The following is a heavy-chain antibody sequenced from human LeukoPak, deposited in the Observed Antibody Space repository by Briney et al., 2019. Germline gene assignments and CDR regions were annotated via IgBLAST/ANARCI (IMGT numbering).Heavy chain of an antibody. CDR2: VNYSGST. Sequence: SEPLSLTCAVYGGSFSSYYWSWIRQPPGKGLEWIGEVNYSGSTNYNPSLKSRVTMSVDTSKNQFSLNLSSVTAAVSAVYCCARVAGDGVIDAVQPAATPGSIDYWGQGTLVTVSS. V-gene: IGHV4-34*01. CDR3: ARVAGDGVIDAVQPAATPGSIDY. D-gene: IGHD2-2*02. CDR1: GGSFSSYY. J-gene: IGHJ4*02.